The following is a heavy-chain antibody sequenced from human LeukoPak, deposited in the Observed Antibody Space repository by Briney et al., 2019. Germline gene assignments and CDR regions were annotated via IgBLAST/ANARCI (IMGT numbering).Heavy chain of an antibody. CDR3: ARHTEESSGYAEYDY. V-gene: IGHV5-51*01. CDR1: GYNFTSYW. D-gene: IGHD3-22*01. CDR2: IYPGDSDT. Sequence: GESLKISCKGSGYNFTSYWIGWVRQMPGKGLEWMGIIYPGDSDTRYSPSFQGQVTISADRSISTAYLQWSSLKASDTAMYYCARHTEESSGYAEYDYWGQGTLVTVSS. J-gene: IGHJ4*02.